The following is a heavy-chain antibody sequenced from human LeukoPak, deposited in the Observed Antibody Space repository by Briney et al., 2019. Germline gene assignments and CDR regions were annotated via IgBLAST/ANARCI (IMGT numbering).Heavy chain of an antibody. CDR3: VGGYQLLLFDD. Sequence: GGSLRLSCAASGFTFGDYAMSWVRQAPGKGLEWVSAIDSGKGRFTISRDNSKNTLYLQMKSLRAGDTALYYCVGGYQLLLFDDWGQGTLVTVSS. CDR1: GFTFGDYA. V-gene: IGHV3-23*01. J-gene: IGHJ4*02. D-gene: IGHD2-2*01. CDR2: I.